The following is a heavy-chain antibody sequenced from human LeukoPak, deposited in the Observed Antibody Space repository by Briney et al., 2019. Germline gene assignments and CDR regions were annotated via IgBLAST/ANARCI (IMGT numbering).Heavy chain of an antibody. V-gene: IGHV3-30*04. J-gene: IGHJ4*02. Sequence: HSGRSLRLSCAASGFTFSSYAMHWVRQAPGKGLEWVAVISYDGSNKDYADSVKGRFTISRDKSKNTLYLQMNSLRAEDTAVYYCARDIYSSSWYPLVYWGQGTLVTVSS. D-gene: IGHD6-13*01. CDR1: GFTFSSYA. CDR3: ARDIYSSSWYPLVY. CDR2: ISYDGSNK.